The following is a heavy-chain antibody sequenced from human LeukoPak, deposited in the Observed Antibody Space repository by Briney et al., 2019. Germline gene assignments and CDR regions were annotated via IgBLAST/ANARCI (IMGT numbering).Heavy chain of an antibody. V-gene: IGHV4-39*07. J-gene: IGHJ6*03. D-gene: IGHD2-15*01. CDR1: GGSISSSSYY. Sequence: PSETLSLTCTVSGGSISSSSYYWGWIRQPPGKGLEWIGTIYYSGGTYYNPSLKSRVTISVDTSKNQFSLKLSSVTAADTAVYCCATSQYCSGGSCPRELYYMDVWGKGTTVTVSS. CDR3: ATSQYCSGGSCPRELYYMDV. CDR2: IYYSGGT.